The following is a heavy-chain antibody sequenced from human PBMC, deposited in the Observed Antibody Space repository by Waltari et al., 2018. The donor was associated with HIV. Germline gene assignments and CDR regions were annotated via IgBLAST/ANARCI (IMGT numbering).Heavy chain of an antibody. Sequence: QVQLVQSGAEVTTPGASLKVSCKASGYSFTRYGIIWVRQAPGQGLEWIGWISVYNDNTKYAQKIQDRLNMTTDSPTSTAYMELRSLRSDDTAVYYCARAPMTTVTSRGFDIWGQGTMVIVSS. J-gene: IGHJ3*02. V-gene: IGHV1-18*01. CDR1: GYSFTRYG. CDR3: ARAPMTTVTSRGFDI. D-gene: IGHD4-17*01. CDR2: ISVYNDNT.